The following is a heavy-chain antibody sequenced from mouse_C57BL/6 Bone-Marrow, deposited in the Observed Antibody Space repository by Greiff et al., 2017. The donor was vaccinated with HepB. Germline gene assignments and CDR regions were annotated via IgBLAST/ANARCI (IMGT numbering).Heavy chain of an antibody. V-gene: IGHV1-50*01. CDR1: GYTFTSYW. CDR3: ARFWVYYYGSSYFDY. Sequence: QVQLQQPGAELVKPGASVKLSCKASGYTFTSYWMQWVKQRPGQGLEWIGEIDPSDSYTNYNQKFKGKATLTVDTSSSTAYVQLSSLTSEDSAVYYCARFWVYYYGSSYFDYWGQGTTLTVSS. D-gene: IGHD1-1*01. CDR2: IDPSDSYT. J-gene: IGHJ2*01.